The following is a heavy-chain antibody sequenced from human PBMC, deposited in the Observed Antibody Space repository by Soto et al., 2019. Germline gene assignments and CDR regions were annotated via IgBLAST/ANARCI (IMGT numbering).Heavy chain of an antibody. CDR2: ITSSGSTI. CDR1: GFTFNDYY. CDR3: ARDDWDTAPAY. Sequence: GGSLRLSCAASGFTFNDYYMSWIRQAPGRGLEWVSYITSSGSTIYYADSVKGRFTISRDNAKNSLYLEMNSLRAEDTAMYYCARDDWDTAPAYWGQGTLVTVSS. V-gene: IGHV3-11*01. D-gene: IGHD5-18*01. J-gene: IGHJ4*02.